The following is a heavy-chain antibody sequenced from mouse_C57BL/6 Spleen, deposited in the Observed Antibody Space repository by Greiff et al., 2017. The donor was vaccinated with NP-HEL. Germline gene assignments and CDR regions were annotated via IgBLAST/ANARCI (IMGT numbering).Heavy chain of an antibody. CDR1: GYTFTSYW. Sequence: QVQLQQPGAELVRPGSSVKLSCKASGYTFTSYWMDWVKQRPGQGLEWIGNIYPSDSETHYNQKFKDKATLTVDTSSSTAYMELHSLTSEDSAVYFCARSYGNYFDYWGQGTTLTVSS. J-gene: IGHJ2*01. D-gene: IGHD2-1*01. CDR2: IYPSDSET. V-gene: IGHV1-61*01. CDR3: ARSYGNYFDY.